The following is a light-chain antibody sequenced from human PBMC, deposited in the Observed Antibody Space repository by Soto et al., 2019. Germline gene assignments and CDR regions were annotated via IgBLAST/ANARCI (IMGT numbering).Light chain of an antibody. Sequence: QSALTQPRSVSGSPGQSVTISCTGTSSDVGNYNYVSWYQQHPGKAPKLMIYDVTKRPSGVPDRFSGSKSGNTASLTISGLQAEDESDYYCCSYAGRYSSVFGGGTKLTVL. CDR3: CSYAGRYSSV. J-gene: IGLJ2*01. V-gene: IGLV2-11*01. CDR2: DVT. CDR1: SSDVGNYNY.